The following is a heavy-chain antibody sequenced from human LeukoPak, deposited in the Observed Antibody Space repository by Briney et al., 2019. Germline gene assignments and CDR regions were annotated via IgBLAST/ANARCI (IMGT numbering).Heavy chain of an antibody. CDR1: GESLNYYY. CDR3: ASGAWATRLHS. V-gene: IGHV4-34*12. CDR2: VFDGKTT. J-gene: IGHJ4*02. Sequence: ASDTLSLTCAVYGESLNYYYWSWIRQSPEKGLEWIGEVFDGKTTNYNPSLKSRVTISAVTSSNQFSLNLKSVTAADTAVYYCASGAWATRLHSWAQGTVVIVSS. D-gene: IGHD5-24*01.